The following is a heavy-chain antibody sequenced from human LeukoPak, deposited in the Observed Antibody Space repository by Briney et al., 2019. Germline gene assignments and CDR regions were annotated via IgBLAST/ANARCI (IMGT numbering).Heavy chain of an antibody. CDR3: ARIDYGDYNFYYYYMDV. CDR1: GDSVSSYY. D-gene: IGHD4-17*01. J-gene: IGHJ6*03. CDR2: ISSGNT. V-gene: IGHV4-59*02. Sequence: SETLSLTCSVSGDSVSSYYWSWIRQPPGKGLEWIGYISSGNTNYNPSLKSRVTISVDTSKSQFSLSLNSVTAADTAVYYCARIDYGDYNFYYYYMDVWGRGTTVTVSS.